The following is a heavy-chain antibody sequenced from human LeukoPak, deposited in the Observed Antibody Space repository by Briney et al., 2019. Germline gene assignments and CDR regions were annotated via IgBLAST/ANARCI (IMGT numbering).Heavy chain of an antibody. J-gene: IGHJ6*02. V-gene: IGHV1-69*04. CDR3: ARDHGEAQWLEHYYYYGMDV. CDR1: GGTFSSYA. D-gene: IGHD6-19*01. Sequence: SVKVSCKASGGTFSSYAISWVRQAPGQGLEWMGRIIPILGIANYAQTFQGGVTITADKSTSTAYMELSSLRSEDTAVYYCARDHGEAQWLEHYYYYGMDVWGQGTTVTVSS. CDR2: IIPILGIA.